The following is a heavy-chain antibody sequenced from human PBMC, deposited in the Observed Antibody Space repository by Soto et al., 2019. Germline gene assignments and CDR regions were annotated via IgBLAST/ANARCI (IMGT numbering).Heavy chain of an antibody. Sequence: QLQLQESGPGLVKPSETLSLTCTVSGDSISSSTYFWGWIRQPPGKGLEWIGSVDYSGTTYYHTSLRTRATISVDPSKNRFCLKRSSVTAADTAVDYCARPGANSGSYSEYFQHWGRGSLVTVS. CDR2: VDYSGTT. D-gene: IGHD1-26*01. J-gene: IGHJ1*01. CDR1: GDSISSSTYF. CDR3: ARPGANSGSYSEYFQH. V-gene: IGHV4-39*01.